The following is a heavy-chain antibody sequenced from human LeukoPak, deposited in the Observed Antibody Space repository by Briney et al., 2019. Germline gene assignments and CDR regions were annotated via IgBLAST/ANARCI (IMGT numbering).Heavy chain of an antibody. CDR1: GFTVSSNY. Sequence: PGGSLRLSCAASGFTVSSNYMSWVRQAPGKGLEWVSVIFSGGTTYYADSVKGRFTISRDNSKNTLYLQMNGLRAEDTAVYYCAREGNYYDMDVWGQGTTVTVSS. V-gene: IGHV3-53*01. CDR3: AREGNYYDMDV. J-gene: IGHJ6*02. CDR2: IFSGGTT.